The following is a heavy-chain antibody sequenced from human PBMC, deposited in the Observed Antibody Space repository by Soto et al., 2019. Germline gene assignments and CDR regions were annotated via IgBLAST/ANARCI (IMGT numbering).Heavy chain of an antibody. J-gene: IGHJ6*02. CDR1: GYSFTSYW. CDR2: TDPSDSYT. CDR3: ARFGYCTNGVCLPQYGMDV. D-gene: IGHD2-8*01. Sequence: PGESLKISCKGSGYSFTSYWISWVRQMPGKGLEWMGRTDPSDSYTNYSPSFQGHVTISADKSISTAYLQWSSLKASDTAMYYCARFGYCTNGVCLPQYGMDVWGQGTTVTVSS. V-gene: IGHV5-10-1*01.